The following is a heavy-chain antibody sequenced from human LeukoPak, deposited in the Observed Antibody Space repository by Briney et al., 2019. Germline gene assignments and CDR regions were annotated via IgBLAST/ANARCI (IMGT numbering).Heavy chain of an antibody. CDR3: ARDMRVVVVPAAIWWFDP. V-gene: IGHV1-18*01. CDR2: ISAYNGNT. CDR1: GYTFTSYG. D-gene: IGHD2-2*01. J-gene: IGHJ5*02. Sequence: ASVKVSCKASGYTFTSYGISWVRQAPGQGLEWMGWISAYNGNTNYAQKLQGRVTVTTDTSTSTAYMELRSLRSDDTAVYYWARDMRVVVVPAAIWWFDPWGQGTLVTVSS.